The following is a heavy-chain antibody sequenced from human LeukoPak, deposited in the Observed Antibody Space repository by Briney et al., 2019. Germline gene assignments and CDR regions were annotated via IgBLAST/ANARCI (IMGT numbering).Heavy chain of an antibody. CDR1: GFTFGDYA. CDR2: IRSKAYGGTT. D-gene: IGHD6-19*01. V-gene: IGHV3-49*04. J-gene: IGHJ4*02. CDR3: TRGSSGRPFDY. Sequence: TGGSLRLSCTASGFTFGDYAMSWVRQAPGNGLGWVGFIRSKAYGGTTEYAASVGGGCTISRDDSKSIAYLQMNSLKTEDTAVYYCTRGSSGRPFDYWGQGTLVTVSS.